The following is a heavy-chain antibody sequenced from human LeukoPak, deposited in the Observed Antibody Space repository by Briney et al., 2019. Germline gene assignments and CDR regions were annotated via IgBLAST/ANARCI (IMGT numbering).Heavy chain of an antibody. V-gene: IGHV1-2*06. J-gene: IGHJ6*02. CDR3: ARGSSSSWYYYYGMDV. D-gene: IGHD6-13*01. CDR1: GYTFTGYY. CDR2: INPNSGGT. Sequence: GASVKVSCKASGYTFTGYYMHWVRQAPGQGLEWMGRINPNSGGTNYAQKFQGRVTMTRDTSISTAYMELSSLRSDDTAVYYCARGSSSSWYYYYGMDVWGQGTTVTVSS.